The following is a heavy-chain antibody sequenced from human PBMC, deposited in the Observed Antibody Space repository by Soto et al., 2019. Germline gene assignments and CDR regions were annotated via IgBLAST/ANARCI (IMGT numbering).Heavy chain of an antibody. CDR1: GFTFSSYI. CDR3: AKQTQRIVASHMDV. D-gene: IGHD1-26*01. CDR2: ISSGSSYI. V-gene: IGHV3-21*04. J-gene: IGHJ6*02. Sequence: EVQLVESGGGLVKPGGSLRLSCAASGFTFSSYIMTWVRQAPGKGLEWVSTISSGSSYIYYADSVKGRFTISRDDANNSLYLQMNSLRVDDTAVYYCAKQTQRIVASHMDVWGQGTTVTVSS.